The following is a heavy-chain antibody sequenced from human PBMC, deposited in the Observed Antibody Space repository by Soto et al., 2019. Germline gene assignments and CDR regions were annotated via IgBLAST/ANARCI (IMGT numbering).Heavy chain of an antibody. CDR3: ARDRPDFDY. J-gene: IGHJ4*02. Sequence: GGSLRFSCAASGFTFSNYWMSWVRQAPGKGLEWVANIKKDGSEKYYVDSVKGRFTISRDNAKNSLYLQMNSLRAEDTAVYYCARDRPDFDYWGQGTLVTVSS. CDR1: GFTFSNYW. D-gene: IGHD6-6*01. CDR2: IKKDGSEK. V-gene: IGHV3-7*01.